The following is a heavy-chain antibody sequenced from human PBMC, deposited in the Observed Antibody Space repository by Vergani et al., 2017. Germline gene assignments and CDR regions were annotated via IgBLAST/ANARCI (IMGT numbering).Heavy chain of an antibody. V-gene: IGHV3-30*01. J-gene: IGHJ6*02. CDR3: AKDSRLGFASYNMDV. CDR1: GFTFSSYA. D-gene: IGHD3-10*01. Sequence: QVQLVESGGGVVQPGRPLRLSCAASGFTFSSYAMHWVRQAPGKGRERVADISYDGSNKYYADSVKGRFTISRYNSKNTLNLQMNSPRAEDTAVYYCAKDSRLGFASYNMDVWGQGTTVTVSS. CDR2: ISYDGSNK.